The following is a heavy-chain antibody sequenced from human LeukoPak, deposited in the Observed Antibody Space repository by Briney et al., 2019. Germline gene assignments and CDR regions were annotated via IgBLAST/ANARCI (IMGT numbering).Heavy chain of an antibody. J-gene: IGHJ4*02. CDR1: GGSISSGGYY. CDR2: IYYSGST. Sequence: SQTLSLTCTVPGGSISSGGYYWSWIRQHPGKGLEWIGYIYYSGSTYYNPSLKSRVTISVDTSKNQFSLKLSSVTAADTAVYYCARGVTGDPYFDYWGQGTLVTVSS. CDR3: ARGVTGDPYFDY. V-gene: IGHV4-31*03. D-gene: IGHD7-27*01.